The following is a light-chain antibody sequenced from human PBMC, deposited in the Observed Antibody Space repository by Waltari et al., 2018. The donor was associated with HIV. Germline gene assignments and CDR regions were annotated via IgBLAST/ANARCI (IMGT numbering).Light chain of an antibody. Sequence: SGHPGPAITIPCPGTRRDGGGYNYVACYQPHPSKAPKRMSNNVSKRPSGFSNRFSGSKSGNTASLTISGLQAEDEADYYCSSYTSSSSVFGGGTKLTVL. CDR1: RRDGGGYNY. CDR3: SSYTSSSSV. J-gene: IGLJ3*02. CDR2: NVS. V-gene: IGLV2-14*04.